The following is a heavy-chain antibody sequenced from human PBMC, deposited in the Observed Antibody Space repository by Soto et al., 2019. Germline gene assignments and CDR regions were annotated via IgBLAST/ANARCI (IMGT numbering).Heavy chain of an antibody. CDR2: IIGGDGDK. Sequence: TGGSQRLSCTASGFTFRTFTMNWVRQAPGKGLEWVSGIIGGDGDKFYSDSVKGRFTISRDNSKDMLFLQMSSLRVDDTAVYYCAKDRDPDGIWTFDSWGQGTLVTVSS. J-gene: IGHJ5*01. CDR1: GFTFRTFT. CDR3: AKDRDPDGIWTFDS. V-gene: IGHV3-23*01. D-gene: IGHD3-9*01.